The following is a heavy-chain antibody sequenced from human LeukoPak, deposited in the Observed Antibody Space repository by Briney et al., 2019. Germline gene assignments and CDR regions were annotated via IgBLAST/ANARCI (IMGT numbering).Heavy chain of an antibody. CDR2: IYSGGST. Sequence: GGSLRLSCAASGFTVSSNYTSWVRQAPGKGLEWVSVIYSGGSTYYADSVKGRFTISRDNSKNTLYLQMNSLRAEDTAVYYCARFYGDYLPDAFDIWGQGTMVTVSS. V-gene: IGHV3-66*01. J-gene: IGHJ3*02. CDR3: ARFYGDYLPDAFDI. CDR1: GFTVSSNY. D-gene: IGHD4-17*01.